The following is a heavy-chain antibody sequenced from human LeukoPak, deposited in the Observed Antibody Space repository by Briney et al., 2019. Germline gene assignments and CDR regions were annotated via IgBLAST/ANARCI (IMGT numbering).Heavy chain of an antibody. CDR2: IYYSGST. V-gene: IGHV4-59*01. CDR1: GGSISSFY. J-gene: IGHJ2*01. D-gene: IGHD4-17*01. CDR3: ARDLDYGDYLRYFDL. Sequence: SETLSLTCTVSGGSISSFYWSWIRQPPGKGLEWIGYIYYSGSTNYNPSLKSRVFISVDTSKNQFSLTLHSVTAADTAVYYCARDLDYGDYLRYFDLWGRGTLVTVSS.